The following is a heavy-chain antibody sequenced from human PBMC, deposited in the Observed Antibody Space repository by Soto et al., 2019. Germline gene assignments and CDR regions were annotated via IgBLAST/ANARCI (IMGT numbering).Heavy chain of an antibody. CDR1: GFTFSSYG. CDR2: ISYDGSNK. J-gene: IGHJ4*02. CDR3: AKDEAYGSGSRSFDY. V-gene: IGHV3-30*18. Sequence: GGSLRLSCAASGFTFSSYGMHWVRQAPGKGLEWVAVISYDGSNKYYADSVKGRFTISRDNSKNTLYLQMNSLRAEDTAVYYCAKDEAYGSGSRSFDYWGQGTLVTVSS. D-gene: IGHD3-10*01.